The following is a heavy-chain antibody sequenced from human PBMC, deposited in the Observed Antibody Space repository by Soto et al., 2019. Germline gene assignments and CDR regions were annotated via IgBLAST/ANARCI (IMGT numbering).Heavy chain of an antibody. J-gene: IGHJ4*02. D-gene: IGHD2-2*01. CDR1: GFTFSSYA. V-gene: IGHV3-30-3*01. Sequence: WGSLRLSCTASGFTFSSYAINFVRHSPGKGLEWVALISHDGINKYYADSVRGRFTISRDSSTNTLYLQMNSLRAADTAVYYCGRCTSTSCHLGSDYWGQGTLVTVSS. CDR3: GRCTSTSCHLGSDY. CDR2: ISHDGINK.